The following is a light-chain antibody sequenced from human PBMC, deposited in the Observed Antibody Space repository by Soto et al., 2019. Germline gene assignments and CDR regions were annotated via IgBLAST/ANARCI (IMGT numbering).Light chain of an antibody. J-gene: IGKJ2*01. CDR3: QQYGNSPRYS. CDR2: SAS. V-gene: IGKV3-20*01. Sequence: EIVLTQSPGTLSLSPGERATLSCRTSQSVSSSYLTWYRQKPGQAPRLLIYSASNRATGIPDRFSGSGSGTDFTLTISRLEPEDFAVYYCQQYGNSPRYSFGQGTKLEIK. CDR1: QSVSSSY.